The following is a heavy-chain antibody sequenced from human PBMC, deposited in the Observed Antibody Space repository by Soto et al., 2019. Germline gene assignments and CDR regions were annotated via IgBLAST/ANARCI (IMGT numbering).Heavy chain of an antibody. CDR2: IYPGDSDT. Sequence: GASLKISCKGSGYSFTSYWIGWVRQMPGKGLEWMGIIYPGDSDTRYSPSFQGQVTISADKSISTAYLQWSSLKASDTAVYYCARLGGVWGGVLYYGTDVWGQGTTVTVSS. CDR1: GYSFTSYW. CDR3: ARLGGVWGGVLYYGTDV. J-gene: IGHJ6*02. D-gene: IGHD2-8*01. V-gene: IGHV5-51*01.